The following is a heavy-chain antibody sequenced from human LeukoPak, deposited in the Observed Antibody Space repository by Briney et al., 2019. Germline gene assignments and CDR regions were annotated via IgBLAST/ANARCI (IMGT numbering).Heavy chain of an antibody. CDR1: GFTFSSYA. V-gene: IGHV3-30-3*01. CDR2: ISHDGNTK. CDR3: ARDGGNPRGYYHYGMDV. Sequence: GGSLRLSCAASGFTFSSYALHWVRQDPGKGLEWVAIISHDGNTKHYADSVKGRFTISRDNSKDTPYLQMNRLRVEDTADYYCARDGGNPRGYYHYGMDVWGQGTTVTVSS. J-gene: IGHJ6*02. D-gene: IGHD1-14*01.